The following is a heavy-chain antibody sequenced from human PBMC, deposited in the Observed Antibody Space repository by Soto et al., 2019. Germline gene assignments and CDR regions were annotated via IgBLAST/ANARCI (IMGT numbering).Heavy chain of an antibody. Sequence: QVQLVQSGAEVMQPGSSVKVSCKPSGGTLTNFINYPINWVRQSPGQGLEWMGGIVPNIGTVNYAKKFQGRVTMTADKSTGTVYMELSSLRSDDSALYYCARRNTAGFLRYFDNWGQGTLVTVSS. CDR3: ARRNTAGFLRYFDN. CDR2: IVPNIGTV. D-gene: IGHD6-19*01. CDR1: GGTLTNFINYP. V-gene: IGHV1-69*06. J-gene: IGHJ4*02.